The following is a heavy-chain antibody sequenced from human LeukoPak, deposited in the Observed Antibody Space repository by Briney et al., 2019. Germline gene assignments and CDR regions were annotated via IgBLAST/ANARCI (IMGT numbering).Heavy chain of an antibody. V-gene: IGHV3-7*03. CDR2: IKQDGSEK. J-gene: IGHJ5*02. CDR1: GFTFSSYW. D-gene: IGHD3-16*02. CDR3: AREGPSYDYVWGSYRSGWFDP. Sequence: GGSLRLSCAASGFTFSSYWMSWVRQAPGEGLEWVANIKQDGSEKYYVDSVKGRFTISRDNAKNSLYLQMNSLRAEDTAVYYCAREGPSYDYVWGSYRSGWFDPWGQGTLVTVSS.